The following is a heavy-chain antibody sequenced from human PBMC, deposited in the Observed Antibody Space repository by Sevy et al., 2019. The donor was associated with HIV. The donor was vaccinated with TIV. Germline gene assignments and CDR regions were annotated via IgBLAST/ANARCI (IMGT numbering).Heavy chain of an antibody. D-gene: IGHD2-21*02. CDR1: GFSLSDYD. CDR2: ISHDERYK. V-gene: IGHV3-30*01. Sequence: GGSLRLSCAASGFSLSDYDMHWVRQAPGKGLDWVAVISHDERYKNYAKSVKVRFTISRDNFKNTLFLQMDSLRPEDTAVYFCARLVSCGGDCYYLDSWGQGALVTVSS. J-gene: IGHJ4*02. CDR3: ARLVSCGGDCYYLDS.